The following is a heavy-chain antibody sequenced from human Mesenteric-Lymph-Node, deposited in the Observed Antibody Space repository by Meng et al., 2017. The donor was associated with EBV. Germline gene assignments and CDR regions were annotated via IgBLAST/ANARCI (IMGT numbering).Heavy chain of an antibody. V-gene: IGHV4-30-4*01. J-gene: IGHJ4*02. CDR2: IYYSGST. CDR1: GDSISRDYY. Sequence: QVQLREPGPGPVKPSQTLSLTCAVSGDSISRDYYWTWIRQPPGKGLEWIGNIYYSGSTYYNPSLNSRVTISPDTSKNQFSLKLTSVTAADTAVYYCATTSGFSTFIFQYWGQGTLVTVSS. CDR3: ATTSGFSTFIFQY. D-gene: IGHD3-3*02.